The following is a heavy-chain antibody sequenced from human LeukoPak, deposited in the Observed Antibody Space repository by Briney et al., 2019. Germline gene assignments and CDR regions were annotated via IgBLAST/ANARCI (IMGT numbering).Heavy chain of an antibody. V-gene: IGHV3-48*03. J-gene: IGHJ6*04. CDR2: ISSSGSTI. CDR1: GFTFSSYE. Sequence: GGSLRLSCAASGFTFSSYEMKWGRQAPGKGLEGVSYISSSGSTIYYADSVKGRFTISRANAKNSLYLQMNSLRAEDTAVYYCARVNMVRGVIIRYGMDVWGKGTTVTVSS. D-gene: IGHD3-10*01. CDR3: ARVNMVRGVIIRYGMDV.